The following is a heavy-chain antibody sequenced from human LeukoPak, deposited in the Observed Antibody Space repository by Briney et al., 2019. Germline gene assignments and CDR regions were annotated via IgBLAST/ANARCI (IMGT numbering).Heavy chain of an antibody. J-gene: IGHJ6*02. CDR2: ISSSGSTI. V-gene: IGHV3-48*03. Sequence: NPGGSLRLSCAASGFTFSSYEMNWVRQAPGKRLEWVSYISSSGSTIYYADSVKGRFTISRDNAKNSLYLQMNSLRAEDTAVYYCARAQSFYYYGMDVWGQGTTVTVSS. D-gene: IGHD4-11*01. CDR1: GFTFSSYE. CDR3: ARAQSFYYYGMDV.